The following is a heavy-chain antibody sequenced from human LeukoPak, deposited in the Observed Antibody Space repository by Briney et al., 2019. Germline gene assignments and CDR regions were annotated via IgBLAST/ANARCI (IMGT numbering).Heavy chain of an antibody. Sequence: SGTLSLTCTVSGGSISSGDYYWSWIRQPPGKGLEWIGYIYYSGSTYYNPSLKSRVTISVDTSKNQFSLKLSSVTAADTAVYYCARVTLFGVVIIGAFDIWGQGTMVTVSS. CDR3: ARVTLFGVVIIGAFDI. V-gene: IGHV4-30-4*08. D-gene: IGHD3-3*01. J-gene: IGHJ3*02. CDR1: GGSISSGDYY. CDR2: IYYSGST.